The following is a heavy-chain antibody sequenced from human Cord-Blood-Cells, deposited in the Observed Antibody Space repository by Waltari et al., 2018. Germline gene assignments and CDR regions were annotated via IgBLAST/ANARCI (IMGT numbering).Heavy chain of an antibody. V-gene: IGHV3-23*01. CDR1: GFTFSSYA. J-gene: IGHJ4*02. Sequence: EVQLLESGGGLVQPGGSLRLSCGALGFTFSSYAMNWVRPAPGKGLEWVSAISGSGGSTYYADSVKGRFTISRDNSKNTLYLQMNSLRAEDTAVYYCAKFHSSSWFWFDYWGQGTLVTVSS. CDR3: AKFHSSSWFWFDY. D-gene: IGHD6-13*01. CDR2: ISGSGGST.